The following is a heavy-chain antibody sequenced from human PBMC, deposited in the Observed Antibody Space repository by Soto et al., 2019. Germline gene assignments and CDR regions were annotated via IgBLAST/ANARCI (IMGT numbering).Heavy chain of an antibody. CDR3: AKDRSPTVGSSSYGYYFDY. CDR1: GFTFSSYA. CDR2: ISGSGGST. J-gene: IGHJ4*02. V-gene: IGHV3-23*01. D-gene: IGHD6-6*01. Sequence: GGSLRLSCAASGFTFSSYAMSWVRQAPGKGLEWVSAISGSGGSTYYADSVKGRFTISRDNSKNTLYLQMNSLRAEDTAVYYCAKDRSPTVGSSSYGYYFDYWGQGTLVTVSS.